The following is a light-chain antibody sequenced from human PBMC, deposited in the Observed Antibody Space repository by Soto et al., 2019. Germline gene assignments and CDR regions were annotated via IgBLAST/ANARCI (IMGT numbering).Light chain of an antibody. J-gene: IGLJ1*01. V-gene: IGLV2-14*01. CDR3: SSNSPDF. CDR2: EVS. CDR1: SSGIRDYNY. Sequence: QSALTQPASVSGSPGQSITISCTGTSSGIRDYNYVSWYQQLPGNAPKLIMYEVSNRPSGISNRFSGSKSGNTASLTISGLQAEDEADYYCSSNSPDFFGTGTKVTVL.